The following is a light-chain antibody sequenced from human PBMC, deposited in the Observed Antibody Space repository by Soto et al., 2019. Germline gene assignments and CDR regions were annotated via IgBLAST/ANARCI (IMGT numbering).Light chain of an antibody. J-gene: IGKJ4*01. V-gene: IGKV3-20*01. Sequence: EIVLTQSPGTLSLSPGERATLSCRASQSVSSSYLAWYQQKPGQAPRLLIYGASASATGIPDRSGGSGSGIVFTVSISRLEPVDFVVYYFQQYGSSSLTFGGGTKVEIK. CDR3: QQYGSSSLT. CDR1: QSVSSSY. CDR2: GAS.